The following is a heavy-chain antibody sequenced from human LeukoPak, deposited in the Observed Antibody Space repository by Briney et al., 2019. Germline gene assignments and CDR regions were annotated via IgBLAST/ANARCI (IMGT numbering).Heavy chain of an antibody. Sequence: SETLSLTCTVSGGSISSSSYYWGWIRQPPGKGLEWIGSIYYSGSTYYNPSLKSRVTISVDTSKNQFSLKLSSVTAADTAVYYCARTQTATIGLYFDYWGQGTLVTVSS. CDR3: ARTQTATIGLYFDY. CDR1: GGSISSSSYY. J-gene: IGHJ4*02. D-gene: IGHD5-24*01. V-gene: IGHV4-39*01. CDR2: IYYSGST.